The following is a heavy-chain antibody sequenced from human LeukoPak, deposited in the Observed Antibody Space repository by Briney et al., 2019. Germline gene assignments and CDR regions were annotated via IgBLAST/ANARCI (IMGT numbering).Heavy chain of an antibody. Sequence: SETLSLTCTVSGGSISSYYWSWIRQPPGKGLEWIGCIYYSGSTNYNPSLKSRVTISVDTSKNQFSLKLSSVPAADTAVYYCARGANYYGSSYYDYWGQGPLVTISS. CDR2: IYYSGST. CDR1: GGSISSYY. J-gene: IGHJ4*02. D-gene: IGHD3-10*01. CDR3: ARGANYYGSSYYDY. V-gene: IGHV4-59*01.